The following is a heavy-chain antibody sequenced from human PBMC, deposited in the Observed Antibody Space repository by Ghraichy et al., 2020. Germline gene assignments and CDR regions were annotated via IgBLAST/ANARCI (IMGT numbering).Heavy chain of an antibody. Sequence: ASVKVSCKVSGCTLTELSMHWVRQAPGPRLEWIGWINAGNGDTKYSQKFLGRVTITRDTSATTAYMELSSLRYEDTAVYYCARDHIAVVPYYGMDVWGQGTTVTVSS. V-gene: IGHV1-3*01. CDR1: GCTLTELS. CDR2: INAGNGDT. CDR3: ARDHIAVVPYYGMDV. J-gene: IGHJ6*02. D-gene: IGHD2-2*01.